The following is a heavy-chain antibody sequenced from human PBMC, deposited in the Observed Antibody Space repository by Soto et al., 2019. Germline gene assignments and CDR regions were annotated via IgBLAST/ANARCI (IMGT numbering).Heavy chain of an antibody. V-gene: IGHV3-33*01. Sequence: QVQLVESGGGVVQPGRSLRLSCAASGFIFRSNGMHWVRQAPGKGLEWVAVIWFDASKEYYIDSVKGRFTISRDNAKNMLYLQMNSLRNDDTVVYYCARFTGGDSSGSFDYWGQGTLVTVSS. J-gene: IGHJ4*02. CDR1: GFIFRSNG. D-gene: IGHD3-22*01. CDR2: IWFDASKE. CDR3: ARFTGGDSSGSFDY.